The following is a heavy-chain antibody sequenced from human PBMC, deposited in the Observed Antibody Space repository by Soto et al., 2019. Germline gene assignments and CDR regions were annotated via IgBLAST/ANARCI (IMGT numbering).Heavy chain of an antibody. D-gene: IGHD6-13*01. CDR3: ARGGRSWYSVNYYGLDA. J-gene: IGHJ6*02. Sequence: GGSLRLSCAAYGFSVSSHYMNWVRQAPGKGLEWVSLIYSGGTTYYADYVRGRFTISRDNSKNTLYLQMNSLRDGDTAVYYCARGGRSWYSVNYYGLDACGQGTSATVSS. CDR1: GFSVSSHY. V-gene: IGHV3-53*01. CDR2: IYSGGTT.